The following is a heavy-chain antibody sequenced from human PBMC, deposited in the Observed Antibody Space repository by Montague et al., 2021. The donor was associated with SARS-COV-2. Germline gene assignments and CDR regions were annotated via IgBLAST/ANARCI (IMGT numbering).Heavy chain of an antibody. CDR1: GGSISSFY. CDR3: ARHYSATLPAVY. J-gene: IGHJ4*02. V-gene: IGHV4-59*08. Sequence: SETLSLTCTVSGGSISSFYWSWFRQPPGKGLEWIGYISDSGSTNYNHSPTSRVTMSVDTSKNQFSLKVNSVTAADTAVYYCARHYSATLPAVYWGQGTLVTVSS. CDR2: ISDSGST. D-gene: IGHD2-15*01.